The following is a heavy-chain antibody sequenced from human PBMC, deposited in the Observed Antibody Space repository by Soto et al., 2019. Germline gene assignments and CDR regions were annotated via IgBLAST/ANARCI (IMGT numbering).Heavy chain of an antibody. Sequence: EVQLVESGGGLVLPGGSLRLACAASEFSVSDNYMNWVRQAPGKGLEWVAVIFSGGSTNYADSVKGRFTISRLKSENTLYLQMSSLRPEDTAVYFCKSRDYRGRGTLVTVSS. CDR3: KSRDY. J-gene: IGHJ4*02. V-gene: IGHV3-53*04. CDR1: EFSVSDNY. CDR2: IFSGGST.